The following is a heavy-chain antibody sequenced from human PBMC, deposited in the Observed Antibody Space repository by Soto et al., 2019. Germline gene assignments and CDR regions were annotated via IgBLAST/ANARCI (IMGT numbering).Heavy chain of an antibody. Sequence: QVQLQESGPGLVTPSQTLSLTCTVSGDSISSGDSYWSWIRQAPGKGLEWLGYIYYVGSPYHNPSLESRLSISVVPSNNQFSLELRSVTAADTAVYYCARDRMVRGVQPLDVWCQGTTVIVSS. CDR1: GDSISSGDSY. D-gene: IGHD3-10*01. CDR3: ARDRMVRGVQPLDV. V-gene: IGHV4-30-4*08. CDR2: IYYVGSP. J-gene: IGHJ6*02.